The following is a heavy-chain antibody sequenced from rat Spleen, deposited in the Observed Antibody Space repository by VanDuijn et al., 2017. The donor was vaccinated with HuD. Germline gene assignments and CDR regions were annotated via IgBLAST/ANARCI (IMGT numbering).Heavy chain of an antibody. CDR3: ARSVFDY. V-gene: IGHV5-29*01. J-gene: IGHJ2*01. Sequence: EVQLVESDGGLVQPGRSLKLSCAASGFTFSDHYMAWVRQAPTKGLEWVASISYDGSSTYYRDSVKGRFTISRDNAKSTLYLQMDSLKSEDTATYYCARSVFDYWGQGVMVTVSS. CDR1: GFTFSDHY. CDR2: ISYDGSST.